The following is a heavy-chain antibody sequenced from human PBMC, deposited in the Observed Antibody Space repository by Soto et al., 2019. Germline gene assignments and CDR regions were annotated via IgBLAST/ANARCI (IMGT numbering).Heavy chain of an antibody. CDR3: ARGDSGSGSYYKNYGMDV. CDR2: INPSGGST. Sequence: ASVKVSCKASGYTFTSYYMHWLRQSPGQGLEWMGIINPSGGSTSYAQKFQGRVTMTRDTSTSTVYMELSSLRSEDTAVYYCARGDSGSGSYYKNYGMDVWGQGTTVTVS. D-gene: IGHD3-10*01. J-gene: IGHJ6*02. CDR1: GYTFTSYY. V-gene: IGHV1-46*01.